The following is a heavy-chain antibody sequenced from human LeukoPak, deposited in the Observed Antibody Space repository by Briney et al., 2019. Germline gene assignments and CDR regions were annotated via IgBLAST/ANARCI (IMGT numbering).Heavy chain of an antibody. D-gene: IGHD3-10*01. CDR1: GYTFTSYY. CDR2: INPSGGST. V-gene: IGHV1-46*01. CDR3: AREVMVRGVENWFDP. Sequence: ASVKVSCKASGYTFTSYYMHWVRQAPGQGLEWMGIINPSGGSTSYAQKFQGRVTMTRDTSISTAYMELSRLRSDDTAVYYCAREVMVRGVENWFDPWGQGTLVTVSS. J-gene: IGHJ5*02.